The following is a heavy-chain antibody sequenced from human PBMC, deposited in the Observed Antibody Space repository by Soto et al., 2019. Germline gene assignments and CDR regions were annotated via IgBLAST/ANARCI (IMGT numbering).Heavy chain of an antibody. V-gene: IGHV3-30-3*01. Sequence: QVQLVESGGGVVQPGRSLTLSCAASGFTFSRFSMHWVRQAPGKGLAWVAVISYDGSNTHYAESVKGRFNISRDNSKNTVYLHMNNLRGEDSAVYYCARDHSMFLSYYYYGMDVWGQGTTVTVSS. CDR1: GFTFSRFS. CDR3: ARDHSMFLSYYYYGMDV. D-gene: IGHD3-10*02. CDR2: ISYDGSNT. J-gene: IGHJ6*02.